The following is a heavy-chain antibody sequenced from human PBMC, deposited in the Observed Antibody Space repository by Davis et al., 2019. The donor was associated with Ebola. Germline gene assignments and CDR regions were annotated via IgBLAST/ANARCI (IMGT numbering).Heavy chain of an antibody. D-gene: IGHD1-26*01. CDR2: IYPGDFDS. J-gene: IGHJ4*02. CDR1: GYDFANYW. Sequence: GESLKISCQGSGYDFANYWIGWVRQMPGKGLEWMGLIYPGDFDSSYRPSFQGQVTISVDKSISAAYLQWSSLKASDSGTYYCVRRPSLVGAPFDYWGQGTLVTVSS. V-gene: IGHV5-51*01. CDR3: VRRPSLVGAPFDY.